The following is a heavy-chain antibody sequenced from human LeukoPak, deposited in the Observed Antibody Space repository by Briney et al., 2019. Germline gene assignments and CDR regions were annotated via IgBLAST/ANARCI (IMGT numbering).Heavy chain of an antibody. D-gene: IGHD6-19*01. CDR2: IYPGDSET. Sequence: GESLKISCKGLGYRFTNYWIGWVRQMPGKGLEWMGNIYPGDSETRYSPSFQGQVTVSADKSTSTAYLQWNSLKASDTAIYYCARRIVAGQSLFFQQWGQGTLVTVSS. J-gene: IGHJ1*01. CDR3: ARRIVAGQSLFFQQ. V-gene: IGHV5-51*01. CDR1: GYRFTNYW.